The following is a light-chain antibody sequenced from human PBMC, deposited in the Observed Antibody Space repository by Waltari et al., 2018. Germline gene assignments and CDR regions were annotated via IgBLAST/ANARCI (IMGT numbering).Light chain of an antibody. CDR2: AAS. Sequence: DIVLTQSPGTLSLSPGERATLSCRASQSVSRTLAWYQQKPGQAPSLLIDAASTRATGIPDRFSGSGSGTDFRLTISRLEPEDFAVYYCQHYVRLPVTFGQGTKVEIK. V-gene: IGKV3-20*01. CDR1: QSVSRT. J-gene: IGKJ1*01. CDR3: QHYVRLPVT.